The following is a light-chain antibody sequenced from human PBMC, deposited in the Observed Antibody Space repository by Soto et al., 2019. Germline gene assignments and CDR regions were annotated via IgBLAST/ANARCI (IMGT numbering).Light chain of an antibody. CDR1: QSVSSSY. CDR3: QQYGSSRT. CDR2: GAS. J-gene: IGKJ1*01. Sequence: EIVSTHSPGTLSLSTGERATLSCRASQSVSSSYLAWYQQKPGQAPRLLIYGASSRATGIPDRFSGSGSGTDFTLTISRLEPEDFAVYYCQQYGSSRTVGQGTKVDNK. V-gene: IGKV3-20*01.